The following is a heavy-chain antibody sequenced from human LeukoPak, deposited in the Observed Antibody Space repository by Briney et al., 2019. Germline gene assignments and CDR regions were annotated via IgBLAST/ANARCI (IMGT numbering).Heavy chain of an antibody. V-gene: IGHV3-11*01. CDR1: GFTFSDYY. J-gene: IGHJ4*02. CDR3: ARVGGHYVWGSYRYTLNY. Sequence: GGSLRLSCVASGFTFSDYYMSWIRQAPGKGLEWVSYISSSGSTIYYADSVKGRFTISRDNAKNSLYLQMNSLRAEDTAVYYCARVGGHYVWGSYRYTLNYWGQGTLVTVSS. D-gene: IGHD3-16*02. CDR2: ISSSGSTI.